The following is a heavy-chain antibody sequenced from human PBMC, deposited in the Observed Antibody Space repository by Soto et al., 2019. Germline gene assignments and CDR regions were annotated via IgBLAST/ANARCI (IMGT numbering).Heavy chain of an antibody. D-gene: IGHD3-22*01. J-gene: IGHJ4*02. CDR2: ISYNGRDE. CDR1: GFTFSSYA. CDR3: ARRFYYDSSGYFASIDY. Sequence: QVQLVESGGGVVQPGRSLRLSCAASGFTFSSYAMHWVRQAPGKGLEWVAVISYNGRDEYYADSVKGRFTISRDNSKNTLYLHMNSLSAEDTAVYYCARRFYYDSSGYFASIDYCGQGTLVTVSS. V-gene: IGHV3-30*04.